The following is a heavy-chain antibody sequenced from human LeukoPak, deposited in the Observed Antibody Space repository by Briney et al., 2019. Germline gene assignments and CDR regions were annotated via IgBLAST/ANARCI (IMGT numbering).Heavy chain of an antibody. Sequence: GASVKVSCKASGYTFTGYYMHWVRQAPGQGLEWMGWINPNSGGTNYAQKFQDRVTMTRDTSISTAYMELSRLRSDDTAVYYCARDPHYCGTTTCYRYFAYWGQGTLVTVSS. D-gene: IGHD2-2*01. CDR2: INPNSGGT. J-gene: IGHJ4*02. CDR3: ARDPHYCGTTTCYRYFAY. V-gene: IGHV1-2*02. CDR1: GYTFTGYY.